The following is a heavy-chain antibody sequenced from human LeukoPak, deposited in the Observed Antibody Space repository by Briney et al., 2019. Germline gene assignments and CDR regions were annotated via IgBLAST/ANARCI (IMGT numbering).Heavy chain of an antibody. CDR2: IKQDGSEK. Sequence: GGSLRLSCAASGFTFNTYWMSWVRQAPGKVLEWVANIKQDGSEKYSVDSVKGRFTISRDNAKNSLYLQMNSLRAEDTAVYFCARSRYCSSSRCEYFDYWGQGTLVTVSS. CDR3: ARSRYCSSSRCEYFDY. CDR1: GFTFNTYW. V-gene: IGHV3-7*01. J-gene: IGHJ4*02. D-gene: IGHD2-2*01.